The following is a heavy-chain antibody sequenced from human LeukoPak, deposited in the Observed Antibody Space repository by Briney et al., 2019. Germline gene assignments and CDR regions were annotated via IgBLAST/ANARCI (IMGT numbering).Heavy chain of an antibody. V-gene: IGHV4-59*08. D-gene: IGHD3-10*01. CDR3: ARHEFDSGSLPYFDY. CDR1: GGSIRGYY. Sequence: PSETLSLTCTVSGGSIRGYYWSWIRQPPGEGLEWIGYIYYSGSTNYNPSLKSRVTISVDTSKNQFSLKLSAVTAADTAVYYCARHEFDSGSLPYFDYWGQGILVTVSS. CDR2: IYYSGST. J-gene: IGHJ4*02.